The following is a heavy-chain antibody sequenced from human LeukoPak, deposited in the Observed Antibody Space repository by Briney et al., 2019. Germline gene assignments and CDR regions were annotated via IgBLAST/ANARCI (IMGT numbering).Heavy chain of an antibody. CDR2: IHRGGST. D-gene: IGHD6-13*01. V-gene: IGHV3-53*01. Sequence: PGGSLRLSCAASGFNVSNNYMSWVRQAPGKGLEWVSVIHRGGSTYYADSVKGRFTMSRDNSKNTVYLQMDSLRAEDTAVYYCARDRGAAAGNWGQGTLVTVSS. CDR3: ARDRGAAAGN. CDR1: GFNVSNNY. J-gene: IGHJ4*02.